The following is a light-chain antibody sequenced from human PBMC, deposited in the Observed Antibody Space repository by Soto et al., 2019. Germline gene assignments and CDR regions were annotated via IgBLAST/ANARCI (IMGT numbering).Light chain of an antibody. J-gene: IGLJ2*01. CDR3: SSYTSSSTVV. CDR2: DVS. V-gene: IGLV2-14*01. Sequence: QSALTQPASVSGSPGQSIAISCTGTSHDVGGYNYVSRYQQHPGKAPKLMIYDVSARPSGVSNRFSGSKSDDTASLTISGLQAEDEADYYCSSYTSSSTVVFGGGTKLTVL. CDR1: SHDVGGYNY.